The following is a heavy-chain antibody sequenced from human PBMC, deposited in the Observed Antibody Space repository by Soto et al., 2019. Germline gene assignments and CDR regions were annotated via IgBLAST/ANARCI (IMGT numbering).Heavy chain of an antibody. CDR1: GYTFTSYG. J-gene: IGHJ6*03. D-gene: IGHD2-15*01. V-gene: IGHV1-18*01. CDR3: AREVVAATYYYYYYYMDV. CDR2: ISAYNGNT. Sequence: QVQLVQSGAEVKKPGASVKVSCKASGYTFTSYGISWVRQAPGQGLEWMGWISAYNGNTNYAKKLQGRVTMTPGTSTSTAYMGLRSLRSDDTAVYYCAREVVAATYYYYYYYMDVWGKGTTVTVSS.